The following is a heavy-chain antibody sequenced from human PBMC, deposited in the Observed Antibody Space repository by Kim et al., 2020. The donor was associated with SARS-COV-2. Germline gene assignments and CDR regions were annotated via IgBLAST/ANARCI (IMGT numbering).Heavy chain of an antibody. V-gene: IGHV4-34*01. CDR3: ARGYGSGSYYHF. J-gene: IGHJ4*02. CDR1: GGSFSGYY. CDR2: INHSGSS. Sequence: SETLSLTCAVYGGSFSGYYWTWIRQPPGKGLEWIGEINHSGSSNYNPSLKSRVIISIDTSKNQFSLKLSSVTAADTAVYYCARGYGSGSYYHFWGQGTL. D-gene: IGHD3-10*01.